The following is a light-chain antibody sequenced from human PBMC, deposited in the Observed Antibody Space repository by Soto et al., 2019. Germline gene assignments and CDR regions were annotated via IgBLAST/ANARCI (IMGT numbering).Light chain of an antibody. J-gene: IGKJ2*01. CDR2: WAS. V-gene: IGKV4-1*01. CDR3: QQYYSTPYT. Sequence: DIVMTQSPDSLAVSLGERATINCKSSQSVLYSSNNKNYLAWYQQKPGQPPKLLIYWASTRESGVPDRFSGRWSGKDFTLTISSLQAEDVAVYSCQQYYSTPYTFGQGTKLEIK. CDR1: QSVLYSSNNKNY.